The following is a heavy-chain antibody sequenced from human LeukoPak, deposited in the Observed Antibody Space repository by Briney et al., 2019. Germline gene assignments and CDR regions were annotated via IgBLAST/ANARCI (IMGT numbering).Heavy chain of an antibody. Sequence: PSETLSLTCTVSGGSISSYYWSWIRQPPGKGLEWIGYIYYSGSTNYNPSLKSRVTISVDTSKNQFSLKLSSVTAADTAVYYCARVTQQLALYWGQGTLVTVSS. CDR3: ARVTQQLALY. CDR2: IYYSGST. D-gene: IGHD6-13*01. J-gene: IGHJ4*02. V-gene: IGHV4-59*01. CDR1: GGSISSYY.